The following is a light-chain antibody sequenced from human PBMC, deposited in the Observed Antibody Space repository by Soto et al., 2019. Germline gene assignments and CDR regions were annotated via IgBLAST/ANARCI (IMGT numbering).Light chain of an antibody. J-gene: IGLJ3*02. CDR1: IETDTSGHY. V-gene: IGLV7-46*01. Sequence: QAVVTQEPSLTVSPGGTVTLTCGSSIETDTSGHYPYWFQQKPGQAPRTLIYDTDNRHSWTPARFSGSLLGGKAALTLSGAQPEDEADYYCFLNGDRDWVFGGGTKLTVL. CDR3: FLNGDRDWV. CDR2: DTD.